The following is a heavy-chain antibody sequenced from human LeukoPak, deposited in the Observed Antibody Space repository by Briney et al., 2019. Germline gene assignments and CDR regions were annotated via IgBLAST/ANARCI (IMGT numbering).Heavy chain of an antibody. CDR3: ARGWGGYCSSTSCYAMIDP. CDR2: IIPIFGTA. V-gene: IGHV1-69*01. J-gene: IGHJ5*02. CDR1: GDTFSTYA. Sequence: SVKVSCKASGDTFSTYAISWVRQAPGQGLEWMGGIIPIFGTANYAQKFQGRVTITADESTSTAYMELSSLRSEDTAVYYCARGWGGYCSSTSCYAMIDPWGQGTLVTVSS. D-gene: IGHD2-2*01.